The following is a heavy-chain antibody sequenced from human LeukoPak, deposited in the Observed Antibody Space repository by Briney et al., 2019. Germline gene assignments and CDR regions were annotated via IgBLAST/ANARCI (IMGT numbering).Heavy chain of an antibody. D-gene: IGHD3-10*01. Sequence: ASVKVSCKASGYTFTGYYIHWVRQATGQGLEWMGWMNPNSGNTGYAQKFQGRVTMTRNTSISTAYMELSSLRSEDTAVYYCARYYGSGILSSYYYYMDVWGKGTTVTISS. V-gene: IGHV1-8*02. CDR2: MNPNSGNT. J-gene: IGHJ6*03. CDR3: ARYYGSGILSSYYYYMDV. CDR1: GYTFTGYY.